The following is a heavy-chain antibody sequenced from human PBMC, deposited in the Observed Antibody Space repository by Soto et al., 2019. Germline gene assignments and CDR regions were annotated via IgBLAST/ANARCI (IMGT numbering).Heavy chain of an antibody. CDR3: ARGSTDSYPGSRIFDF. D-gene: IGHD3-10*01. CDR1: GFTFSSYA. Sequence: PGGSLRLSCAASGFTFSSYAMSWVRQAPGKGLEWVSGISGSGGSTYYADSVKGRFTISRDDSKNTLYLQMSSLTAEDSAIYYCARGSTDSYPGSRIFDFWGRGTLVTVSS. CDR2: ISGSGGST. V-gene: IGHV3-23*01. J-gene: IGHJ4*02.